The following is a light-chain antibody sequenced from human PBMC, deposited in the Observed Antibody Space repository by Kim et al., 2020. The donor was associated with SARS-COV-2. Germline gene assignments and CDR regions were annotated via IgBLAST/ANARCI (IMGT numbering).Light chain of an antibody. J-gene: IGKJ1*01. Sequence: DIQMAQSPSSLSASVGDRVTITCRASQGISHSLAWYRQKPGKVPMLLIYGASTLQSGVPSRFSGSGSGTDFTLTISSLQPEDAATSYCQKYDSAPWTFGQGTKVDI. CDR3: QKYDSAPWT. V-gene: IGKV1-27*01. CDR2: GAS. CDR1: QGISHS.